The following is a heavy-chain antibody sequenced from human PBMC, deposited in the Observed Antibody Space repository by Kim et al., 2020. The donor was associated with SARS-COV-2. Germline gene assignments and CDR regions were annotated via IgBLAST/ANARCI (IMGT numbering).Heavy chain of an antibody. V-gene: IGHV5-51*01. CDR3: ARSLEPNYYDSSGYYPNWIDP. Sequence: GESLKISCKGSGYSFTSYWIGWVRQMPGKGLEWMGIIYPGDSDTRYSPSFQGQVTISADKSISTAYLQWSSLKASDTAMYYCARSLEPNYYDSSGYYPNWIDPWGQGTLVTVSS. CDR1: GYSFTSYW. D-gene: IGHD3-22*01. CDR2: IYPGDSDT. J-gene: IGHJ5*02.